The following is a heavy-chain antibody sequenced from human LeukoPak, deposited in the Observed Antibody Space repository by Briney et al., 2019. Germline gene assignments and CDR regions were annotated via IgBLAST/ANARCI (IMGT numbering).Heavy chain of an antibody. D-gene: IGHD5-18*01. V-gene: IGHV1-46*01. Sequence: ASVKVSCKASGYTFTSYYMHWVRQAPGQGLEWMGIINPSGGSTSYAQKFQGRVTMTRDTSTSTVYMELSSLRSEDTAVYYCARDGTTMGYYYYMDVWGKGTTVTVSS. CDR3: ARDGTTMGYYYYMDV. J-gene: IGHJ6*03. CDR2: INPSGGST. CDR1: GYTFTSYY.